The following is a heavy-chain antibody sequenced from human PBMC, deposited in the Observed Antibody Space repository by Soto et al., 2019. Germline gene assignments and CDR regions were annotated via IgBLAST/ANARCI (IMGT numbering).Heavy chain of an antibody. CDR3: AREGETGMVKGSDAFDS. CDR2: IIPIFGTA. J-gene: IGHJ3*02. V-gene: IGHV1-69*06. Sequence: SVKVSCKASGGTFNTYAISWVRQAPGQGLEWMGGIIPIFGTANYAQKFQGRVTITADKSTSTVYMELSSLGSEDTAVYYCAREGETGMVKGSDAFDSWGQGTSVTV. D-gene: IGHD5-18*01. CDR1: GGTFNTYA.